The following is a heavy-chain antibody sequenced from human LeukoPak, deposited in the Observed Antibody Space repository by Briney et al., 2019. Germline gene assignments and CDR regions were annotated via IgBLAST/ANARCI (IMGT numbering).Heavy chain of an antibody. Sequence: GGSLRLSCAASGFTFSRYAMHWVRQAPGKGLEWVAVISYDGSNKYYADSVKGRFTISRDNSKNTLYLQMNSLRAEDTAVYYCAGYSGSLFDYWGQGTLVTVSS. CDR2: ISYDGSNK. D-gene: IGHD1-26*01. CDR3: AGYSGSLFDY. J-gene: IGHJ4*02. CDR1: GFTFSRYA. V-gene: IGHV3-30*01.